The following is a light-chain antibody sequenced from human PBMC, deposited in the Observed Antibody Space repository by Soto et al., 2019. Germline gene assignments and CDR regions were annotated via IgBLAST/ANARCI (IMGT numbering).Light chain of an antibody. CDR3: QQYGTSPRT. J-gene: IGKJ1*01. V-gene: IGKV3-20*01. Sequence: DNVLTQSLATLSLSQGERATLSCRASQSVSSSYLAWYQQKPGQAPRLLIYGASNRATGIPDRFSGSGSGTDFTLTISRLEPGDFAVYYCQQYGTSPRTFGQGTKVDIK. CDR2: GAS. CDR1: QSVSSSY.